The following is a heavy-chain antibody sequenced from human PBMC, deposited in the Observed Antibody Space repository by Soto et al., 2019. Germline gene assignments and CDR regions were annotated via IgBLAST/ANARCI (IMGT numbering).Heavy chain of an antibody. CDR1: GFTVSTNY. V-gene: IGHV3-53*01. CDR3: ATEGIAARLVY. CDR2: IYSGGST. J-gene: IGHJ4*02. D-gene: IGHD6-6*01. Sequence: GGSLRLCCAASGFTVSTNYMSWVRQAPGKGLEWVSVIYSGGSTYYADSVKGRFTISRDNSKNTLYLQMNSLRAEDTAVYYCATEGIAARLVYWGQGTLVTVSS.